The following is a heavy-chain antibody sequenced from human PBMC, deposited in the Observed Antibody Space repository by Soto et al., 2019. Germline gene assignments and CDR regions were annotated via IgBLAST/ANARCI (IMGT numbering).Heavy chain of an antibody. CDR3: ARLLTPFMYGPDYYHYYGMDV. CDR2: IHPGDSDT. D-gene: IGHD2-8*01. CDR1: GYSFTNDW. J-gene: IGHJ6*02. V-gene: IGHV5-51*01. Sequence: PVESLKISCNASGYSFTNDWIAWVRQMPWQGLEWMGSIHPGDSDTRYSPSFQGQVTISADKSITTAHLHWSGLRASDTAIYYCARLLTPFMYGPDYYHYYGMDVWGQGTTVTVSS.